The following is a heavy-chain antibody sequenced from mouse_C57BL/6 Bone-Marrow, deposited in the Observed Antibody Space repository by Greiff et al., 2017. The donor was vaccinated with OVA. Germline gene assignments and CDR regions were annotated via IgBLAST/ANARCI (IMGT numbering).Heavy chain of an antibody. D-gene: IGHD1-1*01. J-gene: IGHJ2*01. CDR2: IYPGSGST. Sequence: QVQLQQPGAELVKPGASVKMSCKASGYTFTSYWITWVKQRPGQGLEWIGDIYPGSGSTNYNEKFKSKATLTVDKSSSTAYMQLSSLTSEDSAVYYCATYGSPYYWGQGTTLTVSS. CDR3: ATYGSPYY. V-gene: IGHV1-55*01. CDR1: GYTFTSYW.